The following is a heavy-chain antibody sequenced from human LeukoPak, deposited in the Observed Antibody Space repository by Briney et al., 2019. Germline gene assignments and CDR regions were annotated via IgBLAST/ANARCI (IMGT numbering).Heavy chain of an antibody. D-gene: IGHD3-10*01. J-gene: IGHJ4*02. CDR3: ARMGRFGELLQYYFDY. CDR1: GFTFSSYS. Sequence: PGGSLRLSCAASGFTFSSYSMNWVRQAPGKGLEWVSSISSSSSYIYYADSVKGRFTISRDNAKNSLYLQMNSLRAEDTAVYYCARMGRFGELLQYYFDYWGQGTLVTVTS. CDR2: ISSSSSYI. V-gene: IGHV3-21*01.